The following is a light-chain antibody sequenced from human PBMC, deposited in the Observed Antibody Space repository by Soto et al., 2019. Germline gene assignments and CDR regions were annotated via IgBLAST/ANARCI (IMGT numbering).Light chain of an antibody. CDR1: SSYVGGYNY. Sequence: QSVLTQPPSASGSPGQSVTISCTGTSSYVGGYNYVSWYQQHPGKAPKLMIYEVSKRPSGVPDRFSGSKSGNTASLTVSGLQAEDEADYYCSSYAGSNWWVFGTGTKVTVL. J-gene: IGLJ1*01. CDR3: SSYAGSNWWV. CDR2: EVS. V-gene: IGLV2-8*01.